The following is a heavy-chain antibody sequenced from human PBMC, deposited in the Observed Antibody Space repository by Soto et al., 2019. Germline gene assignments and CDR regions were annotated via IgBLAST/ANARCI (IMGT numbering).Heavy chain of an antibody. D-gene: IGHD2-21*01. CDR3: AASCVGCGGFNYYGMDV. CDR2: IYYSGST. J-gene: IGHJ6*02. CDR1: GGSISSGGYY. V-gene: IGHV4-31*03. Sequence: QVQLQESGPGLVKTSQTLSLTCTVSGGSISSGGYYWSWIRQHPAKGLEWIGYIYYSGSTYYNPSLKSRVTISVDTSKNQFSLKLSSVTAADPAVYYCAASCVGCGGFNYYGMDVWGQGTTVTVSS.